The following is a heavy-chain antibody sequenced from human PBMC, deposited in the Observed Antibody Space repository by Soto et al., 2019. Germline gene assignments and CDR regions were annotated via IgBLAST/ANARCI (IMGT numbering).Heavy chain of an antibody. CDR1: GGSLSGATYS. V-gene: IGHV4-30-2*01. CDR3: ARSREFDY. J-gene: IGHJ4*02. Sequence: SETLSLTCGVSGGSLSGATYSWNWIRQTPGKGLEWSGYIFPSGTTYYNPSLRSRVTISIDVSKNQFSLSLRSLTAADTAVYYCARSREFDYWSQGTLVTVSS. CDR2: IFPSGTT.